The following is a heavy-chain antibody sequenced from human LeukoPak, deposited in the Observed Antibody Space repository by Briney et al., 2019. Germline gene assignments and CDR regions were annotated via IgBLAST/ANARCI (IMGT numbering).Heavy chain of an antibody. D-gene: IGHD3-10*01. CDR3: ATRTYGAFNV. CDR1: GFTFSNYA. Sequence: SGSSLRLSCAASGFTFSNYAVHWVRQAPGKGLEWVALISDDGSNKYYTNSVKGRFTISRDNSKNTLYLQMNGLRAEDTAVYYFATRTYGAFNVWGEGTMVIVS. J-gene: IGHJ3*01. V-gene: IGHV3-30-3*01. CDR2: ISDDGSNK.